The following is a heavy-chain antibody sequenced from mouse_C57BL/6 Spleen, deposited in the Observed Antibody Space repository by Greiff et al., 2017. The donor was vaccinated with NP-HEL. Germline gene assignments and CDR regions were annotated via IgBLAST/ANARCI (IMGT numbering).Heavy chain of an antibody. CDR2: INPSNGGT. J-gene: IGHJ4*01. D-gene: IGHD1-1*01. CDR1: GYTFTSYW. Sequence: QVQLQQSGTELVKPGASVKLSCKASGYTFTSYWMHWVKQRPGQGLEWIGNINPSNGGTNYNEKFKSKATLTVDKSSSTAYMQLSSLTSEDSAVDYCARTYITTVVAMGYWGQGTSVTVSS. V-gene: IGHV1-53*01. CDR3: ARTYITTVVAMGY.